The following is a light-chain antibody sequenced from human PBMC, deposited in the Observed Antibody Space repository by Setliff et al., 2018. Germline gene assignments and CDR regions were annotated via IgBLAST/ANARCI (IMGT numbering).Light chain of an antibody. J-gene: IGLJ1*01. CDR2: EVS. Sequence: QSALTQPASVSGSPGQSITISCTGGSSDVGGYNFVSWYQQHPGKAPKLMIYEVSKRPSGVPDRFSGSKSGNTASLTVSGLQAEEEADYYCSSYAGSNNFPYVFGTGTKVTVL. CDR1: SSDVGGYNF. V-gene: IGLV2-8*01. CDR3: SSYAGSNNFPYV.